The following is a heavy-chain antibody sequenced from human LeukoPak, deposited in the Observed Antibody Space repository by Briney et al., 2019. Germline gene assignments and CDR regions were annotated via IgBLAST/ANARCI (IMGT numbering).Heavy chain of an antibody. V-gene: IGHV1-18*01. J-gene: IGHJ6*02. CDR2: ISAYNGNT. Sequence: ASVKVSCKASGYTFTSYGISWVRQAPGQGLEWMGWISAYNGNTNYAQKLQGRATMITDTSTSTAYMELRSLRSDDTAVYYCARVGYSGSYFYYYYYGMDVWGQGTTVTVSS. CDR1: GYTFTSYG. D-gene: IGHD1-26*01. CDR3: ARVGYSGSYFYYYYYGMDV.